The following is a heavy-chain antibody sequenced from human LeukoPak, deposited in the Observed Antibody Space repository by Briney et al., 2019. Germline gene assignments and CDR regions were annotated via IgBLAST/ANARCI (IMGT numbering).Heavy chain of an antibody. V-gene: IGHV4-4*07. CDR2: IYSIGST. CDR3: ARGAAYCGGDCSVYFDY. J-gene: IGHJ4*02. CDR1: GGSISSYY. D-gene: IGHD2-21*02. Sequence: SETLFLTCTVSGGSISSYYWSWIRQPAGKGLEWIGRIYSIGSTNYNPSLRGRVTMSADTSRNQFSLKVNSVTAADTAAYYCARGAAYCGGDCSVYFDYWGQGTLVTVSS.